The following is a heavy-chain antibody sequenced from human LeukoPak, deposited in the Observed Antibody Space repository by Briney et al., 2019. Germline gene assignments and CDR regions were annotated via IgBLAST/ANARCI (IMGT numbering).Heavy chain of an antibody. V-gene: IGHV4-61*01. CDR1: GGSVNSGSYY. Sequence: SETLSLTCTVSGGSVNSGSYYWSWIRQPPGTGLEWIGYIYYSGSTNYNPSLKSRVTISVDTSKNQFSLQLSSVTAADTAVYYCARDGSGWYYFDYWGQGTLVTVSS. D-gene: IGHD6-19*01. CDR3: ARDGSGWYYFDY. J-gene: IGHJ4*02. CDR2: IYYSGST.